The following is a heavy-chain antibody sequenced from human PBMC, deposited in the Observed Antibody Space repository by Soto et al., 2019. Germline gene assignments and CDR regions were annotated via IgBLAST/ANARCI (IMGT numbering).Heavy chain of an antibody. CDR3: ATKRDGYNPNLTFDF. V-gene: IGHV1-69*13. J-gene: IGHJ4*02. CDR1: GYTFTSYG. Sequence: SVKVSCKASGYTFTSYGISWVRQAPGQGLEWMGEIIPIFGNANYAQKFQGRVTITADESTSTAYMELSGLRSEDTAMYYCATKRDGYNPNLTFDFWGQGTPVTVSS. CDR2: IIPIFGNA. D-gene: IGHD5-12*01.